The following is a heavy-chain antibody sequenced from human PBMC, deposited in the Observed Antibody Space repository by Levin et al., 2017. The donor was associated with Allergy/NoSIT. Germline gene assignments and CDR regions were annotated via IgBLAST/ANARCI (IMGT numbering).Heavy chain of an antibody. V-gene: IGHV3-23*01. CDR1: GFTFSSYA. CDR2: ISGSGGST. CDR3: AKDPADSSGYWGWFDP. J-gene: IGHJ5*02. D-gene: IGHD3-22*01. Sequence: GGSLRLSCAASGFTFSSYAMSWVRQAPGKGLEWVSAISGSGGSTYYADSVKGRFTISRDNSKNTLCLQMNSLRAEDTAVYYCAKDPADSSGYWGWFDPWGQGTLVTVSS.